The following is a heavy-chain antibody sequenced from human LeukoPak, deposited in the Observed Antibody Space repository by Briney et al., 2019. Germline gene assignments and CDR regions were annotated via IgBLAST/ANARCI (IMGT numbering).Heavy chain of an antibody. J-gene: IGHJ4*02. Sequence: SVKVSCKASGYTFTGYYMHWVRQAPGQGLEWMGWINPNSGGTNYAQKFQGRVTMTRDTSISTAYMELSRLRSDDTAVYYCARADYDILTGYYKHFDYWGQGTLVTVSS. CDR1: GYTFTGYY. D-gene: IGHD3-9*01. CDR3: ARADYDILTGYYKHFDY. V-gene: IGHV1-2*02. CDR2: INPNSGGT.